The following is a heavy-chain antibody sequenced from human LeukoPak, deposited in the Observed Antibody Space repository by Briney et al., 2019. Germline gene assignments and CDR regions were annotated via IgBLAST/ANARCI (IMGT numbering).Heavy chain of an antibody. CDR2: IYYSGST. V-gene: IGHV4-59*12. D-gene: IGHD6-13*01. J-gene: IGHJ5*02. CDR1: GGSISSYY. CDR3: ARGYTAPAELNA. Sequence: SETPSLTCTVSGGSISSYYWSWIRQPPGKGLEWIGYIYYSGSTNYNPSLKSRVTISVDTSKNQFSLKLSSVTAADTAVYYCARGYTAPAELNAWGQGTLVTVSS.